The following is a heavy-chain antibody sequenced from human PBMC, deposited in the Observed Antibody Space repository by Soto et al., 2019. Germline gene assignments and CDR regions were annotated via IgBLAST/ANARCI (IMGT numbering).Heavy chain of an antibody. J-gene: IGHJ5*02. CDR3: ARGRYCSSTSCFRVWFDP. Sequence: QVQLQQWGAGLLKPSETLSLTCAVYGGSFSGYYWSWIRQPPGKGLEWIGEINHSGSTNYNPSLKRRVTVSVDTSKTQFSRKLSSVTAADTAVYYGARGRYCSSTSCFRVWFDPWGQGTLVTVSS. CDR2: INHSGST. V-gene: IGHV4-34*01. D-gene: IGHD2-2*01. CDR1: GGSFSGYY.